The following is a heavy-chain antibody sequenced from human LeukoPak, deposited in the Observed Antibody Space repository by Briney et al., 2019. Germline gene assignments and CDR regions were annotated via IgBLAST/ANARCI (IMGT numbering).Heavy chain of an antibody. V-gene: IGHV2-5*02. D-gene: IGHD6-25*01. Sequence: SGPTLVKPTQTLTLTCTFSGFSLTTSGVGVGWIRQPPGKALEWLALIYWDDDKRYSPSLKSRLTITKDTSKNQVVLTLTNMDPVDTATYYCAHRPKYSSGGTLDIWGQGTMVTVSS. J-gene: IGHJ3*02. CDR2: IYWDDDK. CDR1: GFSLTTSGVG. CDR3: AHRPKYSSGGTLDI.